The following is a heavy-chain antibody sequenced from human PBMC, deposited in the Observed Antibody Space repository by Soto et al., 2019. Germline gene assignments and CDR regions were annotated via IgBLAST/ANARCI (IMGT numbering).Heavy chain of an antibody. J-gene: IGHJ6*02. D-gene: IGHD3-22*01. CDR2: IIPIFGTA. CDR1: GGTFSSYA. CDR3: ARLVPYYYDSSGSTYYYYGMDV. V-gene: IGHV1-69*01. Sequence: QVQLVQSGAEVKKPGSSVKVSCKASGGTFSSYAISWVRQAPGQGLEWMGGIIPIFGTANYAQKFQGRVTITGDESTSTDYMELSSLRSEDTAVYYCARLVPYYYDSSGSTYYYYGMDVWGQGTTVTVSS.